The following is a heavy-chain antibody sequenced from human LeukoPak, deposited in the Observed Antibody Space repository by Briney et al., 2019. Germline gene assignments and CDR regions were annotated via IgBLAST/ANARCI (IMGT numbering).Heavy chain of an antibody. J-gene: IGHJ4*02. Sequence: PGRSLRLSCAASGFTFDDYAMHWVRQAPGKGLEWVSGISWNSGSIGYADSVKGRFTISRDNAKNSLYLQMNSLRAEDTAVYYCARDPHDVPITIFGVVLRGYFDYWGQGTPVSVSS. CDR2: ISWNSGSI. D-gene: IGHD3-3*01. CDR1: GFTFDDYA. V-gene: IGHV3-9*01. CDR3: ARDPHDVPITIFGVVLRGYFDY.